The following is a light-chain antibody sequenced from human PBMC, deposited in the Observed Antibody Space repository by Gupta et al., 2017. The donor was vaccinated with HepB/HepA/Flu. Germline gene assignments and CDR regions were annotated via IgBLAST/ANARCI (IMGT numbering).Light chain of an antibody. J-gene: IGKJ2*04. CDR1: QDISNY. CDR3: QLYDNLLTMCS. CDR2: EAS. Sequence: DIQMTQSPSSLSASVGDRVTITCQASQDISNYLNWYQQKPGKAPKLLIYEASNLETGVPSRLRGSGSGTDFTFTISSLKPEDIATYYCQLYDNLLTMCSFGQGTQLEIK. V-gene: IGKV1-33*01.